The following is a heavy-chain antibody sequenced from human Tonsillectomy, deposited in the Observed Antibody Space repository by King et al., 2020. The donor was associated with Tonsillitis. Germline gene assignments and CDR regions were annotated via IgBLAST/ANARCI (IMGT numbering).Heavy chain of an antibody. V-gene: IGHV3-9*01. D-gene: IGHD2-15*01. CDR3: AKDIFSDYSDAFDI. J-gene: IGHJ3*02. CDR2: ISWNSDII. CDR1: GFTFDDYA. Sequence: VQLVESGGGLVPPGRSLRLSCAASGFTFDDYAIHWVRQAPGKGLEWVSGISWNSDIIGYAGSVKGRFTISRDNAKNSLYLQMNSLRAEDTALYYCAKDIFSDYSDAFDIWGQGTMVTVSS.